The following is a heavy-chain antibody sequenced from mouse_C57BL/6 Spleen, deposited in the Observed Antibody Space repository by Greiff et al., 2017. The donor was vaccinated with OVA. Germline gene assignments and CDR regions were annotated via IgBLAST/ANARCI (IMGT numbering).Heavy chain of an antibody. Sequence: EVQVVESGEGLVKPGGSLKLSCAASGFTFSSYAMSWVRQTPEKRLEWVAYISSGGDYIYYADTVKGRFTISRDNARNTLYLQMSSLKSEDTAMYYCTRDGYGSSFYAMDYWGQGTSVTVSS. J-gene: IGHJ4*01. D-gene: IGHD1-1*01. CDR2: ISSGGDYI. CDR3: TRDGYGSSFYAMDY. CDR1: GFTFSSYA. V-gene: IGHV5-9-1*02.